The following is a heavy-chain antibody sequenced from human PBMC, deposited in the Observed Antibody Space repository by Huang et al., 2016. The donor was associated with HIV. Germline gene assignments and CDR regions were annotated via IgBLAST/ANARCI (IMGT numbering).Heavy chain of an antibody. CDR2: IYYSGGT. Sequence: QLQLQESDPGLVKPSETLSLTCTVSGGSIRSDNYYWGWFRQPPGKGLEWIGSIYYSGGTSYNPSLKRRVTITVDTSKNHFSLRMRSVTATDTAVYYCARLPGSITMIRGVITDPYWGQGTLVTVSS. V-gene: IGHV4-39*02. D-gene: IGHD3-10*01. CDR3: ARLPGSITMIRGVITDPY. CDR1: GGSIRSDNYY. J-gene: IGHJ4*02.